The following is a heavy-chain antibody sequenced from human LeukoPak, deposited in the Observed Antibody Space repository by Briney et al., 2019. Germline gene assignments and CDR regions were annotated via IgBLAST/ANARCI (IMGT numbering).Heavy chain of an antibody. V-gene: IGHV3-48*01. D-gene: IGHD1-26*01. CDR2: ISSSSSTI. CDR3: ASVPLKTATGRDY. CDR1: GFTFSSYS. J-gene: IGHJ4*02. Sequence: GGSLRLSCAASGFTFSSYSMNWVRQAPGKGLEWVSYISSSSSTIYYADSVKGRFTISRDNAKNSLYLQMNSLRAEDTAVYYCASVPLKTATGRDYWGQGTLVTVSS.